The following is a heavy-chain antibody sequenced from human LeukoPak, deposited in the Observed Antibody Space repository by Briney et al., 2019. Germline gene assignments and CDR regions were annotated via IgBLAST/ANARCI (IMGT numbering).Heavy chain of an antibody. D-gene: IGHD5-18*01. CDR3: ARALGYIYGYSLCFDY. CDR1: GFPFSSYS. J-gene: IGHJ4*02. CDR2: ISSRRRYI. Sequence: GSLRLSCAASGFPFSSYSMNWVRQAQGKGLEGVSSISSRRRYIYYANPVKGRFTVSRDNAKNSLYMQMNSLRAEDTAVYYRARALGYIYGYSLCFDYGGQGTLVSASS. V-gene: IGHV3-21*01.